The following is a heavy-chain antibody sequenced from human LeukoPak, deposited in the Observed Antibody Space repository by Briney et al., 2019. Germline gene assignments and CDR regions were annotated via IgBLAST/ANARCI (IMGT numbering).Heavy chain of an antibody. D-gene: IGHD3-22*01. J-gene: IGHJ4*02. CDR2: INPDGSVT. CDR1: EFYW. V-gene: IGHV3-74*01. Sequence: GGSLRLSCAASEFYWMHWVRQAPGKGLVWVSRINPDGSVTSYADSVKGRFTISRDNAKNSLYLQMNSLRADDTAVYYCARGEYYYDSSGYFGRHPFDYWGQGTLVTVSS. CDR3: ARGEYYYDSSGYFGRHPFDY.